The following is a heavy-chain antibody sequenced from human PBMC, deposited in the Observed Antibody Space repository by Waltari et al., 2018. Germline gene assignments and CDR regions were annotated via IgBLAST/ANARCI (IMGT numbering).Heavy chain of an antibody. J-gene: IGHJ5*02. Sequence: QLQLQESGPGLVKPSETLSLTCTVSGGSISSSSYYWGWICQPPGKGLEWIGSINYSGSTDYNPSLKSRVTISVDTSKNQFSLKLSSVTAADTAVYYCAREGRYNWNYSGWFDPWGQGTLVTVSS. CDR1: GGSISSSSYY. CDR3: AREGRYNWNYSGWFDP. V-gene: IGHV4-39*07. CDR2: INYSGST. D-gene: IGHD1-7*01.